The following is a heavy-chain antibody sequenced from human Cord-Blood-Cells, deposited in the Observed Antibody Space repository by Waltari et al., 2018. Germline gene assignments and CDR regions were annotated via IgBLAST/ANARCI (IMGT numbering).Heavy chain of an antibody. Sequence: QVQLVQSGAEVKKPGSSVKVSCKASGGTFSSYAISWVRQAPGQGLEWMGRIIPILSIANYAQKFQGRVTITADKSTSTAYMELSSLRSEDTAVYYCAGAPLELREDWFDPWGQGTLVTVSS. CDR2: IIPILSIA. CDR3: AGAPLELREDWFDP. D-gene: IGHD1-7*01. V-gene: IGHV1-69*09. J-gene: IGHJ5*02. CDR1: GGTFSSYA.